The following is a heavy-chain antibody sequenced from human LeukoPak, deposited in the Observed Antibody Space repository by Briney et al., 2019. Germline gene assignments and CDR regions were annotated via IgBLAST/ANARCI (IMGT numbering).Heavy chain of an antibody. D-gene: IGHD3/OR15-3a*01. J-gene: IGHJ4*02. CDR1: GDSFSLYY. CDR3: ARQTGSGLFILP. Sequence: SETLSLTCTVSGDSFSLYYWSWIRQPAGKGLEWIGHIYASGSTNYNPSLKSRVTMSVDTSKNQFSLRLTSVTAADTAVYYCARQTGSGLFILPGGQGTLVTVSS. V-gene: IGHV4-4*07. CDR2: IYASGST.